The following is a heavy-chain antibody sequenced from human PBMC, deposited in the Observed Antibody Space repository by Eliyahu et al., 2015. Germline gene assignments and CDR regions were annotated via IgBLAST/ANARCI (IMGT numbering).Heavy chain of an antibody. CDR2: INPNSGGT. D-gene: IGHD3-22*01. Sequence: QVQLVQSGAEVKKPGASVKVSCKASGYTFXGYYMPWVRQAPGXGLEWXGWINPNSGGTNYAQKFQGRVTMTRDTSISTAYMELSRLRSDDTAVYYCAREIASRDSSGLGYWGQGTLVTVSS. J-gene: IGHJ4*02. CDR1: GYTFXGYY. CDR3: AREIASRDSSGLGY. V-gene: IGHV1-2*02.